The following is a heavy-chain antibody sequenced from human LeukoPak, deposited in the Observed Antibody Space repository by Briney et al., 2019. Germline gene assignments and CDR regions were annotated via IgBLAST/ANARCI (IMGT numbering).Heavy chain of an antibody. CDR1: GFNIGSYW. J-gene: IGHJ4*02. Sequence: PGGSLRLSCTASGFNIGSYWMNWVRQGPGKGLVWVARISSDGKSISYADSVKGRFTISRDNSKNTLYLQMDSLRAEDTAVYYCASASSESYYWALDYWGQGTPVAVSS. D-gene: IGHD3-10*01. CDR3: ASASSESYYWALDY. V-gene: IGHV3-74*01. CDR2: ISSDGKSI.